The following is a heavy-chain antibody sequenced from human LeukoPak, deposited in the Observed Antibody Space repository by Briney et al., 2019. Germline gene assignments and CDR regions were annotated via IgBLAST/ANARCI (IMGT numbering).Heavy chain of an antibody. CDR1: GFTVSSNY. D-gene: IGHD4-17*01. Sequence: GGSLRLSCAASGFTVSSNYMTWVRQAPGKGLEWVSVIYSGGITYYADSVKGRFTISRDNSKNTLYLQMNSLRAEDTAVYYCARDAYGDYVDFWGQGTLVTVSS. V-gene: IGHV3-53*01. CDR3: ARDAYGDYVDF. CDR2: IYSGGIT. J-gene: IGHJ4*02.